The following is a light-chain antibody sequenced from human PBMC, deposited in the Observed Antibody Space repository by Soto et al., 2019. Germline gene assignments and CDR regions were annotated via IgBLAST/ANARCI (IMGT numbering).Light chain of an antibody. V-gene: IGKV1D-12*01. CDR2: AAS. Sequence: DLQMTQSPSSVSASVGDRVTITCRASQGXSSXLAWYQQKPGKAPKLLIYAASSLQSGVPSRFSGSGSGTXFTLXXXSLXXXDXXXXXXXXXNXFPLTFGGGTKVEIK. CDR3: XXXNXFPLT. CDR1: QGXSSX. J-gene: IGKJ4*01.